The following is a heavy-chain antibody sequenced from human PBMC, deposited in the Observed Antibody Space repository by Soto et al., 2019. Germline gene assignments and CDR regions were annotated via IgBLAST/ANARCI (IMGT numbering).Heavy chain of an antibody. Sequence: GESLKISCKASGYDFSTHWIGWVRHMPGKGLQWMAIIYPSDSDTKYNPSFQGHVTISVDKSISTAYLQWSGLQASDSAKYYCARLFTGAGFWDYFDYWGRGTLVTVSS. CDR3: ARLFTGAGFWDYFDY. V-gene: IGHV5-51*01. D-gene: IGHD3-16*01. CDR2: IYPSDSDT. J-gene: IGHJ4*02. CDR1: GYDFSTHW.